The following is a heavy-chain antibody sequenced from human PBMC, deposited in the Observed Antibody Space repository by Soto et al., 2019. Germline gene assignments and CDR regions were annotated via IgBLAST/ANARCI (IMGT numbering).Heavy chain of an antibody. Sequence: ASVKVSCKASGYTFTSCGISWVRQAPGQGLEWMGWISAYNGNTNYAQKLQGRVTMTTDTSTSTAYMELRSLRSDDTAVYYCARVADYVWGSYRSYGMDVWGQGTTVTVSS. D-gene: IGHD3-16*02. J-gene: IGHJ6*02. V-gene: IGHV1-18*04. CDR3: ARVADYVWGSYRSYGMDV. CDR2: ISAYNGNT. CDR1: GYTFTSCG.